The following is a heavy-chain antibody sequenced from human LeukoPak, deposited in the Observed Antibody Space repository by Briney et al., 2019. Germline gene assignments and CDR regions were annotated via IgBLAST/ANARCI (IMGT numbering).Heavy chain of an antibody. Sequence: KPSETLSLTCTVSGDPISSYGDYSHYKWTWIRQPPGKGLEWIGYVYYSGSTNYNPSLKSRVTISVDTSKNQLSLKLTSVTAADTAIYYCAREYSGFDYWGQGTLVTVSS. V-gene: IGHV4-61*01. CDR2: VYYSGST. CDR3: AREYSGFDY. J-gene: IGHJ4*02. CDR1: GDPISSYGDYSHY. D-gene: IGHD5-12*01.